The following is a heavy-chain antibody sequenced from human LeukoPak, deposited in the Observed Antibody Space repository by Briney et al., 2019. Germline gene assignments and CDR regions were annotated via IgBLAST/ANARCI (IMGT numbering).Heavy chain of an antibody. CDR3: ARRYSSSWGKYYYYMDV. Sequence: PSETLSLTCAVYGGSFSGYYWSWIRQPPGKGLEWIGEINHSGGTNYNPSLKSRVTISVDTSKNQFSLKLSSVTAADTAVYYCARRYSSSWGKYYYYMDVWGKGTTVTISS. D-gene: IGHD6-13*01. CDR1: GGSFSGYY. CDR2: INHSGGT. J-gene: IGHJ6*03. V-gene: IGHV4-34*01.